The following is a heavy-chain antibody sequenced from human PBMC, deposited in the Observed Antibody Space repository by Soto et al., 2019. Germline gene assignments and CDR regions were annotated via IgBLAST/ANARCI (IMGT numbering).Heavy chain of an antibody. CDR3: ARSMAGNDYFHMDV. CDR2: MNPYSGNT. V-gene: IGHV1-8*01. D-gene: IGHD3-10*01. J-gene: IGHJ6*03. CDR1: GYTFINYD. Sequence: QVQLVQSGAEVKKPGASVRVSCMASGYTFINYDINWVRQATGQGPEWMGWMNPYSGNTGYAPEFQGRLTMTRSTSINTAYMELSSLRSDDTAIYYCARSMAGNDYFHMDVWGEGTTVIVS.